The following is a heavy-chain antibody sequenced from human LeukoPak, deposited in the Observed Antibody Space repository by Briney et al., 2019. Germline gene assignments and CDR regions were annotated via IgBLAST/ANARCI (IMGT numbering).Heavy chain of an antibody. V-gene: IGHV3-21*06. J-gene: IGHJ4*02. CDR3: ASGGATVWGY. CDR2: ITSDSNLI. Sequence: GGSLRLSCAASGFAFSDYSMNWVRQAPGKGLEWVSAITSDSNLIYYADSMRGRITISRDNAENSVYLQMNGLRAEDTAIYYCASGGATVWGYWGQGALVIVSS. CDR1: GFAFSDYS. D-gene: IGHD3-16*01.